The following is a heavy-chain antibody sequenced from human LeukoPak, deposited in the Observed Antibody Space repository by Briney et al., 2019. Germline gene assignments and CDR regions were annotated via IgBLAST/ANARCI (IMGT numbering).Heavy chain of an antibody. CDR2: NYHSGTT. J-gene: IGHJ5*02. CDR3: AIKPPSGWFGTGWLDP. V-gene: IGHV4-4*02. CDR1: GGSISNNNW. Sequence: SGTLSLTCSVSGGSISNNNWWSWVRPSPGKGLEWIGNNYHSGTTHYNPSLKSRATISVDKSKNQFSLKLNSVTAADTAVYYCAIKPPSGWFGTGWLDPWGQGTLVTVSS. D-gene: IGHD3-10*01.